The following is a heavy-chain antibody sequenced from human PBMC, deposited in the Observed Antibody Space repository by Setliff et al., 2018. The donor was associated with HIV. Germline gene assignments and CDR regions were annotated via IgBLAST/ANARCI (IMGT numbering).Heavy chain of an antibody. V-gene: IGHV4-39*07. J-gene: IGHJ6*03. CDR3: ARDAGRWGSYYYFRYMDV. CDR1: GAPVSSGRYY. CDR2: IHYTGST. D-gene: IGHD3-16*01. Sequence: SETLSLTCSVSGAPVSSGRYYWGWIRQPPGKGLEWIATIHYTGSTYYNPSLETRVTISVDTSKNQFSLKLSSVTAADTAVFYCARDAGRWGSYYYFRYMDVWGKGTTVTVSS.